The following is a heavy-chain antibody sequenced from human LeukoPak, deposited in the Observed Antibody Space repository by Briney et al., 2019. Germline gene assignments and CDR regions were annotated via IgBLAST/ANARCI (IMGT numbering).Heavy chain of an antibody. V-gene: IGHV4-59*11. CDR2: ISYIGST. J-gene: IGHJ3*02. CDR1: DDSFSSHY. Sequence: SETLSLTCAVSDDSFSSHYWTWIRQPPGKRLAWIGYISYIGSTNYNPSLKSRVTISIDTSKNQFSLKLSSVTAADTAVYYCARDLVTVTKGFDIWGQGTMVSVS. CDR3: ARDLVTVTKGFDI. D-gene: IGHD4-17*01.